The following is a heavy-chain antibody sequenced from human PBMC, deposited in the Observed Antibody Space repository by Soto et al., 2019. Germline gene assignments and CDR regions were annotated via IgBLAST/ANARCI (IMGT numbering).Heavy chain of an antibody. CDR2: IKQDGSEK. V-gene: IGHV3-7*01. CDR1: GFTFSSYW. CDR3: ARSKFLEWLLYLDY. J-gene: IGHJ4*02. Sequence: GGSLRLSCTASGFTFSSYWMSWVRQAPGKGLEWVANIKQDGSEKYYVDSVKGRFTISRDNAKNSLYLQMNSLRAEDTAVYYCARSKFLEWLLYLDYWGQGTLVTVSS. D-gene: IGHD3-3*01.